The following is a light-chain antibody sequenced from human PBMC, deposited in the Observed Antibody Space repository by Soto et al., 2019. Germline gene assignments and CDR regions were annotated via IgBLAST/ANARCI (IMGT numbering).Light chain of an antibody. J-gene: IGLJ1*01. V-gene: IGLV2-14*01. CDR2: EVS. CDR3: SSYTSSSTLYV. Sequence: QSALTQPASVSGSPGQSITISCTGTSSDVGTYNYVAWYQQFLGKAPKLLIYEVSDRPSGVSNRFSGSKSGNTASLTISGLQAEDEADYYCSSYTSSSTLYVFGTGSKLIVL. CDR1: SSDVGTYNY.